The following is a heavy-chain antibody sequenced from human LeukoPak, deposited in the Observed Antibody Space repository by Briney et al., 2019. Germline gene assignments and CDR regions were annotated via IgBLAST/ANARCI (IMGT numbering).Heavy chain of an antibody. V-gene: IGHV4-34*01. CDR2: INHSGST. J-gene: IGHJ4*02. CDR1: GGSFSGYY. CDR3: ASGSITGTTGFDY. Sequence: SETLSLTCAVYGGSFSGYYWSWIRQPPGKGLEWIGEINHSGSTNYNPSLKSRVTISVDTSKNQFSLKLSSVTAADTAVYYCASGSITGTTGFDYWGQGTLVPSPQ. D-gene: IGHD1-20*01.